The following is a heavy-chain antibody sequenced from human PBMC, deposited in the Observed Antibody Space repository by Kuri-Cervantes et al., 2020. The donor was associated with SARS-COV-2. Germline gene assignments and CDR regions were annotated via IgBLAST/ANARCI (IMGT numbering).Heavy chain of an antibody. D-gene: IGHD1-7*01. CDR3: ARDPRVLTRNYQPEAFDI. J-gene: IGHJ3*02. CDR1: GGSISSGGYY. V-gene: IGHV4-39*07. CDR2: IYHSGST. Sequence: SETLSLTCAVSGGSISSGGYYWGWIRQPPGKGLEWIGSIYHSGSTYYNPSLKSRVTISVDTSKNQFSLKLSSVTAADTAVYYCARDPRVLTRNYQPEAFDIWGQGTMVTVSS.